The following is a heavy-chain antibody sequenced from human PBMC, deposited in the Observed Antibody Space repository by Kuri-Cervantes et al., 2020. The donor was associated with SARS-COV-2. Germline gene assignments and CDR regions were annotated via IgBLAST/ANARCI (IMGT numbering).Heavy chain of an antibody. Sequence: ASVKVSCKASGYTLTGYYMHWVRQAPGQGLEWMGWINPNSGGTNYAQKFQGRVTMTRDTSTSTAYIELSGLTSDDTAVYYCARELMPYGGNSIDSWGQGTLVTVSS. CDR3: ARELMPYGGNSIDS. D-gene: IGHD4-23*01. CDR1: GYTLTGYY. J-gene: IGHJ4*02. CDR2: INPNSGGT. V-gene: IGHV1-2*02.